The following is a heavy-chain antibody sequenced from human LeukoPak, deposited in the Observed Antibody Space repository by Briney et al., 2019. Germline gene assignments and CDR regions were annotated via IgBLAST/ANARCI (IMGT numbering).Heavy chain of an antibody. CDR3: ARILDLVTTKTIDY. CDR2: VYYSGAT. CDR1: GVSMSSSSYY. V-gene: IGHV4-39*06. J-gene: IGHJ4*02. D-gene: IGHD2-21*02. Sequence: PSETLSLTCTVSGVSMSSSSYYWAWIRQSPGKGVEWIGSVYYSGATHYESSLKSRVSISIDTSKTQFALKVNSVTVADTAVYYCARILDLVTTKTIDYWGQGSLVTVSS.